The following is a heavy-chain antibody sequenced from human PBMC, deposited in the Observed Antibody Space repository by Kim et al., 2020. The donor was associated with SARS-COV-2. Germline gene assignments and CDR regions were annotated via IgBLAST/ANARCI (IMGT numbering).Heavy chain of an antibody. Sequence: ADSVKGRFTISRDNAKNSLYLQMNSLRDEDTAVYYCARFGMIVVTYGMDVWGQGTTVTVSS. V-gene: IGHV3-48*02. D-gene: IGHD3-22*01. J-gene: IGHJ6*02. CDR3: ARFGMIVVTYGMDV.